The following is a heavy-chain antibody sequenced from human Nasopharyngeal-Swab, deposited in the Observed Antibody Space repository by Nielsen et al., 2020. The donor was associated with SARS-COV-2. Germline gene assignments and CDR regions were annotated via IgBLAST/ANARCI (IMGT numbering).Heavy chain of an antibody. CDR3: ATEERITMIVVVITKAFDI. Sequence: GGSLRLSCAASGFTFSSYDMNWVRQAPGKGLERVSFISSSGSTIYYADSVKGRFTISRDNAKNSLYLQMNSLRAEDTAVYYCATEERITMIVVVITKAFDIWGQGTMVTVSS. CDR1: GFTFSSYD. V-gene: IGHV3-48*03. CDR2: ISSSGSTI. J-gene: IGHJ3*02. D-gene: IGHD3-22*01.